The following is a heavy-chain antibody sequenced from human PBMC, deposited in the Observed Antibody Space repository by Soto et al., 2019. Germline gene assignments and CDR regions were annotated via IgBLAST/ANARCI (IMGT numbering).Heavy chain of an antibody. CDR2: INPNSGGT. CDR3: ARGNVLRFLEWLPTHYYGMDV. CDR1: GYTFTGYY. V-gene: IGHV1-2*04. J-gene: IGHJ6*02. Sequence: SVKVSCKASGYTFTGYYMHWVRQAPGQGLEWMGWINPNSGGTNYAQKFQGWVTMTRDTSISTAYMELSRLRSDDTAVYYCARGNVLRFLEWLPTHYYGMDVWGQGTTVTV. D-gene: IGHD3-3*01.